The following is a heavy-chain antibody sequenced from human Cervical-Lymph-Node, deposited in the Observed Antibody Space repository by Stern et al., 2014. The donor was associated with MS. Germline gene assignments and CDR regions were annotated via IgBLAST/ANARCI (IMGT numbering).Heavy chain of an antibody. CDR2: ISRSSVYI. D-gene: IGHD2-21*02. CDR3: ARDRDGSDWDLSY. V-gene: IGHV3-21*01. Sequence: EVQLVESGGGLVKPGGSLRLSCAASGFIFSDYSMNWVRQAPGKGLEWVSSISRSSVYIYYADSVRGRFAVSRDNAKNLVHLHMNSLRVEDTAVYYCARDRDGSDWDLSYWGQGALVTVSS. CDR1: GFIFSDYS. J-gene: IGHJ4*02.